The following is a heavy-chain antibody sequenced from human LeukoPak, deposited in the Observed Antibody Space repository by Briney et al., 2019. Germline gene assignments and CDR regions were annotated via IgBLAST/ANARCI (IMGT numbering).Heavy chain of an antibody. V-gene: IGHV1-2*02. CDR3: ARDLVAAAGHNWFDP. D-gene: IGHD6-13*01. Sequence: ASVKVSCKASGGTFSSYAISWVRQAPGQGLEWMGWINPNSGGTNYAQKFQGRVTMTRDTSISTAYMELSRLRSDDTAVYYCARDLVAAAGHNWFDPWGQGTLVTVSS. CDR1: GGTFSSYA. CDR2: INPNSGGT. J-gene: IGHJ5*02.